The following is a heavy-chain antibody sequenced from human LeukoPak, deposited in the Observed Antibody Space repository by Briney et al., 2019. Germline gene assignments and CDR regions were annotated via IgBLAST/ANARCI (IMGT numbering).Heavy chain of an antibody. CDR1: GGSISGYY. Sequence: KPSETLSLTCTVSGGSISGYYWTWIRQPAGKGLEWIGRIYTGGSTNYNPSLKSRVTMSLDTSKNQFSLKLSSVTAADTAVYYRARGFSDSSGYYYNYWGQGTLVTVSS. D-gene: IGHD3-22*01. CDR2: IYTGGST. J-gene: IGHJ4*02. CDR3: ARGFSDSSGYYYNY. V-gene: IGHV4-4*07.